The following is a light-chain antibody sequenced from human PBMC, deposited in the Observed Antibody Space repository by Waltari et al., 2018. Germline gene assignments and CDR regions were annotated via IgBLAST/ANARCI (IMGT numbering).Light chain of an antibody. CDR3: QHDVRLPAT. V-gene: IGKV3-20*01. CDR1: QSVSRT. J-gene: IGKJ1*01. CDR2: AAS. Sequence: EIVLTQSPGTLSLSPGERATLSCRASQSVSRTLAWYQKKPGQATRLLIYAASTSATGRPGWFGSGWSGAGFSLSISRLEPEAFAVYYCQHDVRLPATFGQGTKVEIK.